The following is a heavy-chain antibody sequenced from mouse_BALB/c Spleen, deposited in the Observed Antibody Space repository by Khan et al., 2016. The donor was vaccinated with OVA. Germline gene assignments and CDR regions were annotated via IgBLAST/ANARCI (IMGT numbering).Heavy chain of an antibody. Sequence: QVQLQQSGAELARPGASVKLSCKASGYTFTDYYINWVKLRTGQGLEWIGEISPGSGATYYNERFKGKATLTADKSSSTAYMQLSSLTSEASAVYFGARRNYFGDTFAYWGQGTLVTVSA. J-gene: IGHJ3*01. CDR2: ISPGSGAT. CDR3: ARRNYFGDTFAY. CDR1: GYTFTDYY. D-gene: IGHD1-2*01. V-gene: IGHV1-77*01.